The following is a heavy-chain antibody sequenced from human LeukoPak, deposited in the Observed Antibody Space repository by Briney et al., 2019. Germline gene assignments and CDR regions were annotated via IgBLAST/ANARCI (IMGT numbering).Heavy chain of an antibody. V-gene: IGHV3-53*01. Sequence: PGGSLRLSCAASGFTVSSNYMSWVRQAPGKGLEWVSVIYSGGSTYYADSVKGRFTISRDNSKNTLYLQMNNLRAEDTAVYYCASGSGSYRTPYYYMDVWGKGTTVTFSS. D-gene: IGHD3-10*01. J-gene: IGHJ6*03. CDR1: GFTVSSNY. CDR2: IYSGGST. CDR3: ASGSGSYRTPYYYMDV.